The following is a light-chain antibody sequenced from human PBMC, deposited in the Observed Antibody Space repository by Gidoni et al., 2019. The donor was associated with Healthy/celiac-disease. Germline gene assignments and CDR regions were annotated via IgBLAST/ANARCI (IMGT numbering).Light chain of an antibody. V-gene: IGKV1-39*01. CDR2: AAS. Sequence: DSQMTQSPSSLSASVGDRVTITCRASQSSSSYLNWYQQKPGKAPQLLIYAASSLQSGVPSRFSGSGSGTDFTLTISRLQPEDFATYYCQQSYSTLMYTFXXXTKLEIK. J-gene: IGKJ2*01. CDR1: QSSSSY. CDR3: QQSYSTLMYT.